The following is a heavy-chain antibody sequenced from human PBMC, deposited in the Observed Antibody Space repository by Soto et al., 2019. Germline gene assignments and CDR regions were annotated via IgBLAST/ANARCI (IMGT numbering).Heavy chain of an antibody. CDR1: GDFNTNFY. CDR2: IYSSGST. V-gene: IGHV4-59*08. J-gene: IGHJ4*02. CDR3: ARHLSVRGVFDF. D-gene: IGHD3-10*01. Sequence: SGTLSLTCTVSGDFNTNFYWSWIRQAPGKGLEWMRFIYSSGSTRYNPSLKSRITMSLDTSKNQFSLRLSSVAAADTAVYYCARHLSVRGVFDFWGQGTQVTVSS.